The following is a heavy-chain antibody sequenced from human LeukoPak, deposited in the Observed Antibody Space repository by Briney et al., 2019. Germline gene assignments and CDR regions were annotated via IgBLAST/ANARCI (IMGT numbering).Heavy chain of an antibody. V-gene: IGHV4-38-2*02. CDR2: MNQSGTT. J-gene: IGHJ5*02. CDR3: ARDKGPHWFCSSTSCQNWFDP. Sequence: SETLSLTCTVSGYSISSGYYWGWIRQPPGRGLEWIGSMNQSGTTYYNPSLKSRVTMSVDTSKNQFSLKLTSLTAADTAVYYCARDKGPHWFCSSTSCQNWFDPWGQGTLVTVSS. CDR1: GYSISSGYY. D-gene: IGHD2-2*01.